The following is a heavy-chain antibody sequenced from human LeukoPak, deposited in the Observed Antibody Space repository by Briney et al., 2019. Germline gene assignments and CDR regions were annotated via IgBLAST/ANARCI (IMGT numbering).Heavy chain of an antibody. V-gene: IGHV3-74*01. CDR3: ARDGSSGYYYDSYFDY. D-gene: IGHD3-22*01. CDR2: INSDGSST. J-gene: IGHJ4*02. CDR1: GFTFSSYW. Sequence: PGGSLRLSCAASGFTFSSYWMHWVRQAPGKGLVWVSRINSDGSSTSYADSVKGRFTISRDKAKNTLYLQMNSLRAEDTAVYYCARDGSSGYYYDSYFDYWGQGTLVTVSS.